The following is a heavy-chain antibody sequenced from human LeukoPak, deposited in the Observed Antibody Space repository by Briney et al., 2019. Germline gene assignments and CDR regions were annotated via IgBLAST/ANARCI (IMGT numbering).Heavy chain of an antibody. V-gene: IGHV4-38-2*01. CDR3: ARITDDY. CDR1: GYSISSGYY. CDR2: IYHSGST. J-gene: IGHJ4*02. Sequence: ASETLSLTCAVSGYSISSGYYWGWIRQPPGKGLEWIGSIYHSGSTYYNPSLKSRVTISVDTSKNQFSLKLSSVTAADTAVYYCARITDDYWGQGTLVTVSS. D-gene: IGHD1-14*01.